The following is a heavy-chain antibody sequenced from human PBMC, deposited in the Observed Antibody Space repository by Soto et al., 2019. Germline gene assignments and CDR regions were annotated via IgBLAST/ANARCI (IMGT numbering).Heavy chain of an antibody. CDR2: ISYDGRNK. CDR3: ANGVDYYDSSGYSFDY. J-gene: IGHJ4*02. D-gene: IGHD3-22*01. CDR1: GFTFSSYG. V-gene: IGHV3-30*18. Sequence: QVQLVESGGGVVQPGRSLRLSCAASGFTFSSYGMHWVRQAPGKGLEWVAVISYDGRNKYYADSVKGRFTISRDNSKNTLYLQMNSLRAEDTAVYSCANGVDYYDSSGYSFDYWGQGTLVTVSS.